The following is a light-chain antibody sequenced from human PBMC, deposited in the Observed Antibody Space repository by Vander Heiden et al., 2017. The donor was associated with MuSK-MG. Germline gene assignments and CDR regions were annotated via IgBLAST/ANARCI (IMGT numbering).Light chain of an antibody. V-gene: IGKV1-39*01. CDR2: AAS. Sequence: DIQMTQSPSSLSASVGDRVTITCRASQSISSYLNWYQQKPGKAPKHLIYAASSLQSGVPSRFSGSGSGTDFTLTISSLQPEDFATYYCQQSYSTLWTFGQGTKVEIK. CDR3: QQSYSTLWT. CDR1: QSISSY. J-gene: IGKJ1*01.